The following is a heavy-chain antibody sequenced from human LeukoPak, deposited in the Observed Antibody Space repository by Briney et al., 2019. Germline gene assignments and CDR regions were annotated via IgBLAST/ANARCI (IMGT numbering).Heavy chain of an antibody. J-gene: IGHJ4*02. V-gene: IGHV4-34*01. D-gene: IGHD5-18*01. CDR2: ITHSGGT. CDR3: ASEGVTDYFDR. Sequence: PSETLSLTCAVYGGSFSGYYWSWIRQPPGKGLEWIGEITHSGGTNYNPPLKSRVTISVDTSKNQFSLKLRSVTAADTAVYYCASEGVTDYFDRWGQGTLVTVSS. CDR1: GGSFSGYY.